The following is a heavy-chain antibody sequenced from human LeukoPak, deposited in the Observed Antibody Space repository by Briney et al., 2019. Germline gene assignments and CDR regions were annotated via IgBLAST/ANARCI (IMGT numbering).Heavy chain of an antibody. D-gene: IGHD2-2*01. CDR2: INSDGSST. CDR3: ARDGYCSSTSCYYFDY. J-gene: IGHJ4*02. CDR1: GFTFSNYW. Sequence: PGGSLRLSCAASGFTFSNYWIHWVRQAPGKGLVWVSGINSDGSSTSYADSVKGRFTISRDNAKNTLYLQMNSLRAEDTAVYYCARDGYCSSTSCYYFDYWGQGTLVTVSS. V-gene: IGHV3-74*01.